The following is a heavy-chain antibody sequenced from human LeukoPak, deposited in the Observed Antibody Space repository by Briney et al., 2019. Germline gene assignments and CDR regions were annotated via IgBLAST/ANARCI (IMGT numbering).Heavy chain of an antibody. J-gene: IGHJ4*02. V-gene: IGHV3-30-3*01. D-gene: IGHD6-19*01. CDR1: GFTFSSYA. CDR2: ISYDGSNK. Sequence: GGSLRLSCAASGFTFSSYAMHWVRQAPGKGPEWVAVISYDGSNKYYADSVKGRFTISRDNSKNTLYLQMNSLRAEDTAVYYCAKVGYSSGWDVDYWGQGTLVTVSS. CDR3: AKVGYSSGWDVDY.